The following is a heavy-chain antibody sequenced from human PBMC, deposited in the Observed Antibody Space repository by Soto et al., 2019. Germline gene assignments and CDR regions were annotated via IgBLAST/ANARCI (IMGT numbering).Heavy chain of an antibody. Sequence: SEILSLTCSVSGDSIGSSTNYWGWIRQPPGKGLEWIGTIYHSGNTYYNPTLKSRVAISVDMSKNQFSLRLNSVTAADTAVYYCARHEWLQLWLVTEYWGQGALVTVSS. CDR1: GDSIGSSTNY. D-gene: IGHD5-18*01. CDR3: ARHEWLQLWLVTEY. J-gene: IGHJ4*02. CDR2: IYHSGNT. V-gene: IGHV4-39*01.